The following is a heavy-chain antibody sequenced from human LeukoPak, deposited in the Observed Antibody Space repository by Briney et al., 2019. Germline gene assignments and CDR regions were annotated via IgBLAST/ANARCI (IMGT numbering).Heavy chain of an antibody. V-gene: IGHV4-59*04. Sequence: SETLSLTCTVSGGSISSYYWSWIRPPPGTGLEWIGNIYYIGKTYYNPSLKSRVIISVDTSKNQFSLKVSSVTAADTAVYYCARGVAAFDFWGQGTAVTVSS. CDR2: IYYIGKT. CDR1: GGSISSYY. J-gene: IGHJ4*02. D-gene: IGHD2-15*01. CDR3: ARGVAAFDF.